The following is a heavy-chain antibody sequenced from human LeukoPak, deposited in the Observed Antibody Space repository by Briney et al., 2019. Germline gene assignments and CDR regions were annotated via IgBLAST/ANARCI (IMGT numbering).Heavy chain of an antibody. Sequence: PSETLSLTCSVSGGSISSYYWSWIRQPPGKGLEWIGYIYNRGSTNYNPPLKSRVTISVDTSKNQFSLKLTSVTAADTAVYYCARSVPQPVAARPSYAFDIWGQGTIVTVSS. J-gene: IGHJ3*02. CDR1: GGSISSYY. V-gene: IGHV4-59*01. D-gene: IGHD6-6*01. CDR3: ARSVPQPVAARPSYAFDI. CDR2: IYNRGST.